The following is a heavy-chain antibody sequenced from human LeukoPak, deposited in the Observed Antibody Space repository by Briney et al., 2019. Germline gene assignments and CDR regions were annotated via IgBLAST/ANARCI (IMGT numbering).Heavy chain of an antibody. CDR1: GFTFSSFA. J-gene: IGHJ4*02. D-gene: IGHD4-17*01. CDR2: ISSNGGST. Sequence: GGSLRLSCSASGFTFSSFAMHWVRQAPGKGLEYVSVISSNGGSTYYTDSVRGRFTISRDNSKNTVYLQMSSLRVEDTAVYYCARRGYGDYAPFDYWGQGTLVTVSS. CDR3: ARRGYGDYAPFDY. V-gene: IGHV3-64D*09.